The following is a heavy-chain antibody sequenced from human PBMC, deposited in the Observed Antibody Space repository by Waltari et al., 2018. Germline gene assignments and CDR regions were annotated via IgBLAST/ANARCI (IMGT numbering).Heavy chain of an antibody. CDR1: GGSISSYY. J-gene: IGHJ4*02. D-gene: IGHD1-7*01. Sequence: QVQLQESGPGLVKPSETLSLTCTVSGGSISSYYWSWIRQPPGKGLEWIGYIYYSGSTNYNPSLKSRVTISVDTSKNQFSLKLSSVTAADTAVYYCARVTGTSVYWGQGTLVTVSS. V-gene: IGHV4-59*01. CDR2: IYYSGST. CDR3: ARVTGTSVY.